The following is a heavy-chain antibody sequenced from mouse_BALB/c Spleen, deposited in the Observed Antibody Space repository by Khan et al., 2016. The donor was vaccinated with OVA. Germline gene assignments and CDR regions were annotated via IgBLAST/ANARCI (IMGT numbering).Heavy chain of an antibody. Sequence: VQLQESGAELAKPGASVKMSCKASGYTFINYWILWVKQRPGQGLEWIGYINPSTGYTEYNQHFKDKATLTADKSSRTAYMQLSSLTSEDSAVYYCARRGLRWDFDYWGQGTTLTVSS. CDR2: INPSTGYT. D-gene: IGHD1-1*01. J-gene: IGHJ2*01. CDR1: GYTFINYW. V-gene: IGHV1-7*01. CDR3: ARRGLRWDFDY.